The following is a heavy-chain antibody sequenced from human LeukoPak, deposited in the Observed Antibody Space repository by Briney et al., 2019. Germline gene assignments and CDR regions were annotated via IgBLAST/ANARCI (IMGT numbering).Heavy chain of an antibody. CDR3: ARELYSSSPRTDY. V-gene: IGHV4-61*02. Sequence: SETLSLTCTVSGYSISSGYYWGWIRQPAGKGLEWIGRIYTSGSTNYNPSLKSRVTISVDTSKNQFSLKLSSVTAADTAVYYCARELYSSSPRTDYWGQGTLVTVSS. CDR1: GYSISSGYY. J-gene: IGHJ4*02. D-gene: IGHD6-6*01. CDR2: IYTSGST.